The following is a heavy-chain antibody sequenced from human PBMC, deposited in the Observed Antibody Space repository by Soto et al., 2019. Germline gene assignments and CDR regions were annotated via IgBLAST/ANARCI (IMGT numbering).Heavy chain of an antibody. Sequence: PSETLSLTCTVSGDSITSNSYFWAWIRQPPGKGLKWIGSIYYSGTTYYNPSLKSRVTISVDTSKNQFSLKLSSVTAADTAVYYCARVNGSSLDHWGQGTLVTVSS. J-gene: IGHJ4*02. CDR1: GDSITSNSYF. D-gene: IGHD6-6*01. CDR3: ARVNGSSLDH. V-gene: IGHV4-39*07. CDR2: IYYSGTT.